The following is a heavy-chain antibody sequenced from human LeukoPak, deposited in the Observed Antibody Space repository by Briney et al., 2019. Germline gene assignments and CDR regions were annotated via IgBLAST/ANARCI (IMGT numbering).Heavy chain of an antibody. CDR2: INPNSGGT. Sequence: ASVKVSCKASGYTFTSYGISWVRQAPGQGLEWMGWINPNSGGTNYAQKFQGRVTMTRDTSISTAYMELSRLRSDDTAEYYCASRDGYRFDSWGQGTLVTVSS. J-gene: IGHJ4*02. CDR1: GYTFTSYG. D-gene: IGHD5-24*01. CDR3: ASRDGYRFDS. V-gene: IGHV1-2*02.